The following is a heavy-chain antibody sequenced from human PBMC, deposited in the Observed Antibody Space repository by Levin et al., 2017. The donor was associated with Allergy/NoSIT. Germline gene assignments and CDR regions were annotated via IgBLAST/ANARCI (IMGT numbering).Heavy chain of an antibody. CDR1: GFTFSRYA. D-gene: IGHD3-10*01. J-gene: IGHJ4*02. CDR3: AKDVRTPDYYGSGSYYPH. Sequence: GESLKISCAASGFTFSRYAMSWVRQAPGKGLEWVSVISTSGGGTYYADSVKGRFTISRDNSKNTLYLQMNGLRAEDTAVYYCAKDVRTPDYYGSGSYYPHWGQGTLVTVSS. V-gene: IGHV3-23*01. CDR2: ISTSGGGT.